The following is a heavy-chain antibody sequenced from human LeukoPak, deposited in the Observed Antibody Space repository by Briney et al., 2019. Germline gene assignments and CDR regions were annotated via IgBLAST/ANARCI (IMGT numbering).Heavy chain of an antibody. CDR3: ARAPRIGYCSSTSCWGFDY. J-gene: IGHJ4*02. CDR2: ISSSSNYI. CDR1: GFTFNIYS. Sequence: PGGSQRLSCAASGFTFNIYSMNWVRQAPGKGLEWVSSISSSSNYIYYADSVKGRFTISRDNTKNSLYLQMNSLRAEDTAVYYCARAPRIGYCSSTSCWGFDYWGQGTLVTVSS. V-gene: IGHV3-21*01. D-gene: IGHD2-2*01.